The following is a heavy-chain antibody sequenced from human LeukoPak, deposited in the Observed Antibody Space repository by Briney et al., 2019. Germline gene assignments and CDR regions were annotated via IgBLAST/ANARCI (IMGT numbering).Heavy chain of an antibody. CDR1: GGTFSSYA. D-gene: IGHD2-21*02. CDR3: ARVDCGGDCYSADY. V-gene: IGHV1-69*05. Sequence: GASVKVSCKASGGTFSSYAISWVRQAPGQGLEWMGRINPIFGTANYAQKFQGRVTITTDESTSTAYMELSSLRSEDTAVYYCARVDCGGDCYSADYWGQGTLVTVSS. CDR2: INPIFGTA. J-gene: IGHJ4*02.